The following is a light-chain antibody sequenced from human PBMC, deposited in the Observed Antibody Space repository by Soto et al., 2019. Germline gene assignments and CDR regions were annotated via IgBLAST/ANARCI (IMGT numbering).Light chain of an antibody. CDR3: AAWDDNLNGYV. CDR1: SSNIGSRT. J-gene: IGLJ1*01. Sequence: QSVRTQTPSASGTPGPRVTISCSGSSSNIGSRTVSWYQHLPGTAPKLLIYNNNQRPSGVPDRLSGSKSGTSASLAISRLQSEDEADYYCAAWDDNLNGYVFGTGTKVTVL. CDR2: NNN. V-gene: IGLV1-44*01.